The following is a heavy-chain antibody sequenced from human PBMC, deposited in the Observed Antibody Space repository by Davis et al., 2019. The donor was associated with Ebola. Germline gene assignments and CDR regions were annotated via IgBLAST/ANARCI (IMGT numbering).Heavy chain of an antibody. D-gene: IGHD4-17*01. CDR3: ARGYYGDYLCDH. CDR1: GFTFSSYS. V-gene: IGHV3-48*02. CDR2: ISSNGSTI. J-gene: IGHJ5*02. Sequence: GGSLRLSCAASGFTFSSYSMNWVRQAPGKGLEWVSYISSNGSTIYYADSVKGRFTISRDNAKNSLYLQMNSLRDADTAVYYCARGYYGDYLCDHWGQGSLVTVSS.